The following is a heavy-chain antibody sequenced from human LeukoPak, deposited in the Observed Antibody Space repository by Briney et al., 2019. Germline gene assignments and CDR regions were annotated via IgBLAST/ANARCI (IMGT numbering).Heavy chain of an antibody. CDR2: IIPIFGTA. Sequence: ASVKVSCKASGGTFSSYAISWVRQAPGQGLEWMGGIIPIFGTANYAQKFQGRVTITRDTSASTAYMELSSLRSEDTAVYYCATDRGSPFDYWGQGTLVTVSS. CDR3: ATDRGSPFDY. J-gene: IGHJ4*02. CDR1: GGTFSSYA. V-gene: IGHV1-69*05.